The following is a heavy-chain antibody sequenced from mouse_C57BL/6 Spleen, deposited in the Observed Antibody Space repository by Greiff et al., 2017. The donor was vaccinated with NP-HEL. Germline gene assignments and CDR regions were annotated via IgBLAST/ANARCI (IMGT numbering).Heavy chain of an antibody. V-gene: IGHV1-50*01. D-gene: IGHD1-1*01. CDR3: ARRGTTVVATRAMDY. J-gene: IGHJ4*01. CDR2: IDPSDSYT. Sequence: QVQLQQPGAELVKPGASVKLSCKASGYTFTSYWMQWVKQRPGQGLEWIGEIDPSDSYTNYNQKFKGKATLTVDTSSSTAYMQLSSLTSEDSAVYYCARRGTTVVATRAMDYWGQGTSVTVSS. CDR1: GYTFTSYW.